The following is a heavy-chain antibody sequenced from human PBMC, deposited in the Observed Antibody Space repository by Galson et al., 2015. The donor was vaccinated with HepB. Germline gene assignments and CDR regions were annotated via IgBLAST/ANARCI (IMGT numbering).Heavy chain of an antibody. Sequence: SVKVSCKVSGYTLTELPMHWVRQAPGKGLEWMGGFDPEDGETIYAQKFQGRVTMTEDTSTDTAYMELSSLRSEDTAVYYCATMEGSSWYYFDYWGQGTLVTVSS. V-gene: IGHV1-24*01. CDR1: GYTLTELP. CDR3: ATMEGSSWYYFDY. CDR2: FDPEDGET. D-gene: IGHD6-13*01. J-gene: IGHJ4*02.